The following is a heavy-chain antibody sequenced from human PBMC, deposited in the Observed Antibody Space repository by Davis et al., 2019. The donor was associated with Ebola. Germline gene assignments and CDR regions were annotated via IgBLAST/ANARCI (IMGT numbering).Heavy chain of an antibody. Sequence: GESLKISCAVSGFTFSNYNMNWVRQTPGKGLEWVSYISSSGNTIYYADSVKGRFTISRDNAKNSLYLQMNSLRAEDTAVYYCARDLITISRRYYGMDVWGQGTTVTVSS. CDR3: ARDLITISRRYYGMDV. CDR2: ISSSGNTI. V-gene: IGHV3-48*04. D-gene: IGHD3-3*01. J-gene: IGHJ6*02. CDR1: GFTFSNYN.